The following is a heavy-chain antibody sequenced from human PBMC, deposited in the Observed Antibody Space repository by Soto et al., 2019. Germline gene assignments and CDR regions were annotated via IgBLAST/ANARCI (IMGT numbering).Heavy chain of an antibody. CDR1: GFTFSNYG. CDR3: ATSFITAIGTTA. Sequence: EVQLVESGGYLVQPGGSLRLSCVASGFTFSNYGINWVRQAPGKGLEWVSHISSSSSTIYYAESVKGRFTISRDNAKNPLYLPMNSLRGEDTAVYYCATSFITAIGTTAWGQGTLVTVSS. D-gene: IGHD5-18*01. J-gene: IGHJ4*02. V-gene: IGHV3-48*01. CDR2: ISSSSSTI.